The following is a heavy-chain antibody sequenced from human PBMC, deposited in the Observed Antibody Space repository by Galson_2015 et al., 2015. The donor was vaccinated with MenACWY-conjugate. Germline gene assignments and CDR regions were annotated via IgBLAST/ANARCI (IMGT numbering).Heavy chain of an antibody. Sequence: SETLSLTCSVSGGSISDYFWTWIRQSPGRGLEWIGYVDYSGSTNYNPSLKSRVTMSVDTSKNQFSLNLRSVTAADTAVYYCARQPVCISGWQIDYWGQGTLVTVSS. CDR2: VDYSGST. V-gene: IGHV4-59*08. J-gene: IGHJ4*02. CDR3: ARQPVCISGWQIDY. D-gene: IGHD6-19*01. CDR1: GGSISDYF.